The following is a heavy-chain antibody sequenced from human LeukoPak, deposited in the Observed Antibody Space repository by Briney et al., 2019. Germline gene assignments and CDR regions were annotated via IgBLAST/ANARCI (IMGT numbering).Heavy chain of an antibody. V-gene: IGHV4-39*01. D-gene: IGHD6-13*01. Sequence: SETLSLTCTVSCGSISSSTYYWGWIRQPPGKGLEWIGNIFYTGSTYYHPSLKSRVTISVDTSKNQFSLKLSSVTAADTAVYYCAILGPGYSSTWSNDAFAIWGQGTVVTVSS. CDR1: CGSISSSTYY. CDR2: IFYTGST. CDR3: AILGPGYSSTWSNDAFAI. J-gene: IGHJ3*02.